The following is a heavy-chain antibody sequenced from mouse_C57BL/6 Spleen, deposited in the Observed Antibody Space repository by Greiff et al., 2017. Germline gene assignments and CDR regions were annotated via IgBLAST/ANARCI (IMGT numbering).Heavy chain of an antibody. Sequence: QVQLQQPGAELVMPGASVKLSCKASGYTFTSYWMHWVKQRPGQGLEWIGEIDPSDSYTNYNQKFKGKSTLTVDKSSSTAYMQLSSLTSEDSAVYYCATLITTVQDYWGQGTSVTVSS. D-gene: IGHD1-1*01. CDR3: ATLITTVQDY. CDR2: IDPSDSYT. V-gene: IGHV1-69*01. CDR1: GYTFTSYW. J-gene: IGHJ4*01.